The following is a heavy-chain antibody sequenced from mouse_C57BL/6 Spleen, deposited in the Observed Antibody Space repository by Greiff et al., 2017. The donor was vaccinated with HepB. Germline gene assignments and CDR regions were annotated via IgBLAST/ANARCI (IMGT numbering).Heavy chain of an antibody. D-gene: IGHD2-4*01. CDR1: GFSFNTYA. CDR2: IRSKSNNYAT. Sequence: VQLKESGGGLVQPKGSLKLSCAASGFSFNTYAMNWVRQAPGKGLEWVARIRSKSNNYATYYADSVKDRFTISRDDSESMLYLQMNNLKTEDTAMYYCVRHYYDYGWFAYWGQGTLVTVSA. V-gene: IGHV10-1*01. J-gene: IGHJ3*01. CDR3: VRHYYDYGWFAY.